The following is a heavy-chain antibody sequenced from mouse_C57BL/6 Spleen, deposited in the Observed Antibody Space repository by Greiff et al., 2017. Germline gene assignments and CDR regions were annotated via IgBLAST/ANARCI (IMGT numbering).Heavy chain of an antibody. V-gene: IGHV1-54*01. CDR2: INPGSGGT. CDR3: ARGDYDYLDY. J-gene: IGHJ2*01. CDR1: GYAFTNYL. D-gene: IGHD2-4*01. Sequence: VHLVESGAELVRPGTSVKVSCKASGYAFTNYLIEWVKQRPGQGLEWIGVINPGSGGTNYNEKFKGKATLTADKSSSTAYMQLSSLTSEDSAVYFCARGDYDYLDYWGQGTTLTVSS.